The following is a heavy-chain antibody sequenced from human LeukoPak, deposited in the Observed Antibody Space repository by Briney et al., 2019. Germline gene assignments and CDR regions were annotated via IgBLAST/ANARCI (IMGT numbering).Heavy chain of an antibody. D-gene: IGHD5-12*01. CDR2: FDPEDGET. Sequence: ASVMVSCKVSGYTHTELSMHWVRQAPGKGLEWMGGFDPEDGETIYAQKFQGRVTMTEDTSTDTAYMELSSLRSEDMAVYYCATGAPLGYSGYDGYYYFDYWGQGTLVTVSS. CDR3: ATGAPLGYSGYDGYYYFDY. J-gene: IGHJ4*02. CDR1: GYTHTELS. V-gene: IGHV1-24*01.